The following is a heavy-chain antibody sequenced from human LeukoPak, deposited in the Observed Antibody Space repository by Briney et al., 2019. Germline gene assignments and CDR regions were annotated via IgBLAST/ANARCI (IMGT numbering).Heavy chain of an antibody. Sequence: SETLSLACAVYGGSFSGYYWSWIRQPPGKGLEWIGEINHSGSTNYNPSLKSRVTISVDTSKNQFSLKLSSVTAADTAVYYCARGRPHYYDSSGYLVGQCYFDYWGQGTLVTVSS. D-gene: IGHD3-22*01. J-gene: IGHJ4*02. CDR2: INHSGST. CDR3: ARGRPHYYDSSGYLVGQCYFDY. CDR1: GGSFSGYY. V-gene: IGHV4-34*01.